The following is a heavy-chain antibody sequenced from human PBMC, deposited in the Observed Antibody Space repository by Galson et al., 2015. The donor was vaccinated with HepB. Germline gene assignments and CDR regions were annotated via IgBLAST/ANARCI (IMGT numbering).Heavy chain of an antibody. CDR2: INFNGST. Sequence: ETLSLTCAVYGGSISDYYWSWIRQPPGKGLEWIGYINFNGSTNYNPSFKSRVTISVDTSKTQFSLKLNSVTAADTAVYYCATPYTSRFDYWGQGTLVTVSS. CDR1: GGSISDYY. J-gene: IGHJ4*02. V-gene: IGHV4-59*08. D-gene: IGHD4-11*01. CDR3: ATPYTSRFDY.